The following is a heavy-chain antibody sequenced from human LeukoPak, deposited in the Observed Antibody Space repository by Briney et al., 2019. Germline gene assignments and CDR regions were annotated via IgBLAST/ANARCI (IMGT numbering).Heavy chain of an antibody. Sequence: GGSLRLSCAGSGFTFGYYAMHWVRQAPGNGREWWTFISYDGTNKYYAYSVKGRFTMSRDNSKNTLYLQMNSLRAEDTAVYYCATLPAHYYGSGSYRRVDYWGQGTLVTVSS. CDR1: GFTFGYYA. D-gene: IGHD3-10*01. V-gene: IGHV3-30*04. J-gene: IGHJ4*02. CDR3: ATLPAHYYGSGSYRRVDY. CDR2: ISYDGTNK.